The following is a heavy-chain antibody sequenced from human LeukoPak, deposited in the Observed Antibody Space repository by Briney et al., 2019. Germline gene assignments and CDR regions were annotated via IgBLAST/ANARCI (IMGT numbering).Heavy chain of an antibody. CDR2: ISSSGKTI. Sequence: PGGSLRLSCEASGFTFSSYEMNWVRQSPGKDLEWVSYISSSGKTIYYADSTKGRFTVSRDNAKNSLYLQMNSLRAEDTAVYYCATTSIAAAVPGCFDYWGQGTLVTVSS. D-gene: IGHD6-13*01. J-gene: IGHJ4*02. V-gene: IGHV3-48*03. CDR1: GFTFSSYE. CDR3: ATTSIAAAVPGCFDY.